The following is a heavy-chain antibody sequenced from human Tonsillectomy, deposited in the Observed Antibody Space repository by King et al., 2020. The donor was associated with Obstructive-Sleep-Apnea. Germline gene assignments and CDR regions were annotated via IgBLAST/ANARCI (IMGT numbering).Heavy chain of an antibody. D-gene: IGHD3-22*01. V-gene: IGHV3-48*04. Sequence: VQLVESGGGLVQPGWSLRLSCVASGFTFSRHNMNWVRQAPGKGLEWVAYIGRGSSATYYADSTKGRFIVSRDDSTNSLYLQMNGLRAEDTAVYFCARDPMTRDITGYGRDYWGQGTLAT. CDR1: GFTFSRHN. J-gene: IGHJ4*02. CDR3: ARDPMTRDITGYGRDY. CDR2: IGRGSSAT.